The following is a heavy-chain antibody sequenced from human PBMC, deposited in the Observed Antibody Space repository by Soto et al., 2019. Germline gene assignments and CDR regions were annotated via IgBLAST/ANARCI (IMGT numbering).Heavy chain of an antibody. J-gene: IGHJ4*02. Sequence: SETLSLTCTVSGGSISSYYWSWIRQPPGKGLEWIGYIYYSGSTNYNPSLKSRVTISVDTSKNQFSLKLSSVTAADTAVYYCARHGRLGVVVPAAFDYWGQGTLVTVSS. CDR1: GGSISSYY. V-gene: IGHV4-59*08. D-gene: IGHD2-2*01. CDR2: IYYSGST. CDR3: ARHGRLGVVVPAAFDY.